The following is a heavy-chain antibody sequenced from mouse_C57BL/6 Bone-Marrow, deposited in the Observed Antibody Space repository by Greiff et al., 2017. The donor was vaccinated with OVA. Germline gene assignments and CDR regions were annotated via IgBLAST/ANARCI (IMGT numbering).Heavy chain of an antibody. V-gene: IGHV5-17*01. J-gene: IGHJ4*01. Sequence: EVKVVESGGGLVKPGGSLKLSCAASGFTFSDYGMHWVRQAPEQGLEWVAYISRGSSTIYYADTVKGRFTISRDKAKNTLFRQMTSRRSEDTAMYYCARPCGDWGQGTAVTVSS. CDR3: ARPCGD. CDR1: GFTFSDYG. D-gene: IGHD1-1*02. CDR2: ISRGSSTI.